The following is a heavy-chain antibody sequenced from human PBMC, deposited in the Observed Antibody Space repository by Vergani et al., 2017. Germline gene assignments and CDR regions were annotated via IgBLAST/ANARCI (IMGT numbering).Heavy chain of an antibody. CDR1: GFTFSDHY. CDR3: ARGTDTGSSVSYNYYAMDV. D-gene: IGHD3-9*01. V-gene: IGHV3-11*04. J-gene: IGHJ6*02. CDR2: MSSGDSI. Sequence: QVQLVESGGGLVKPGGSLRLSCAASGFTFSDHYMSWVCQAPGKGLEWISYMSSGDSIYYADSVQGRFTVSRDNTKNTLYLQMNSLRAEDTAVYYCARGTDTGSSVSYNYYAMDVWGQGTTVSVSS.